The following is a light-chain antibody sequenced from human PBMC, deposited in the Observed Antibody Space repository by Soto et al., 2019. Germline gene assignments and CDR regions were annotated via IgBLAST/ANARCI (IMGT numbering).Light chain of an antibody. Sequence: DIQMTQSPSTLSGSVGDRVTITFRASQNINTWLAWYQQKPGKAPKFLIYDASSLENGVPSRFSGSGSGTEFTLTISSLQPDDFATYYCQQYNSYSTFGQGTKVDIK. CDR1: QNINTW. CDR2: DAS. V-gene: IGKV1-5*01. J-gene: IGKJ1*01. CDR3: QQYNSYST.